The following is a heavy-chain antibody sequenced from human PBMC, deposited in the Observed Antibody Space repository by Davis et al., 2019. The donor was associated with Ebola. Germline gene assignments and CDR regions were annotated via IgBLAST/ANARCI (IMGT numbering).Heavy chain of an antibody. CDR2: IRSDGSNK. V-gene: IGHV3-30*02. CDR3: AKDTGVGSGWY. J-gene: IGHJ4*02. CDR1: GFIFSSHV. D-gene: IGHD6-19*01. Sequence: GESLKISCAASGFIFSSHVMSWVRQAPGKGLEWVAFIRSDGSNKYYADSVKGRFTVSRDNSENTVDLQMNSLRPEDTALYYCAKDTGVGSGWYWGQGTLVTVSS.